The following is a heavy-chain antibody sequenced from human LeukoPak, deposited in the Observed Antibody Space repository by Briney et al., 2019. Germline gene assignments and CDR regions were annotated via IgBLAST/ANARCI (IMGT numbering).Heavy chain of an antibody. CDR1: GFTFSSYW. V-gene: IGHV3-7*01. J-gene: IGHJ4*02. CDR3: ARGSSSWYFDY. Sequence: PGGSLRLSCAASGFTFSSYWMSWVRQAPGKGLEWVANIKQGGSEKYYVDSVKGRFTISRDNAKNSLYLQMNSLRAEDTAVYYCARGSSSWYFDYWGQGTLVTVSS. CDR2: IKQGGSEK. D-gene: IGHD6-13*01.